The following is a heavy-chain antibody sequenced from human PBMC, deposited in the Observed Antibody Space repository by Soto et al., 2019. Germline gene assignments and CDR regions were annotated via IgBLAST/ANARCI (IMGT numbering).Heavy chain of an antibody. D-gene: IGHD6-19*01. CDR1: GYTFTSYY. Sequence: ASVKVSCKASGYTFTSYYMNWVRQAPGQGLEWMGWISAYNGNTNYAQKLQGRVTMTTDTSTSTAYMELRSLRSDDTAVYYCARDWGIAVAGTDAFDIWGQGTMVTVSS. J-gene: IGHJ3*02. V-gene: IGHV1-18*04. CDR3: ARDWGIAVAGTDAFDI. CDR2: ISAYNGNT.